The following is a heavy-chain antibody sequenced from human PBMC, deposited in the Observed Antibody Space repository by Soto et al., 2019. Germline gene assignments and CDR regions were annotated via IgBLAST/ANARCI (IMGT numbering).Heavy chain of an antibody. CDR3: ARAASGSPTYYYYYGMDV. CDR2: IYYSGGT. D-gene: IGHD1-26*01. Sequence: QVQLQESGPGLVKPSETLSLTCTVSGGSISSYYWSWIRQPPGKGLEWIGYIYYSGGTNYNPSLKSRVTISVDTSKNQFSLKLSSVTAADTAVYYCARAASGSPTYYYYYGMDVWGQGTTVTVSS. CDR1: GGSISSYY. J-gene: IGHJ6*02. V-gene: IGHV4-59*01.